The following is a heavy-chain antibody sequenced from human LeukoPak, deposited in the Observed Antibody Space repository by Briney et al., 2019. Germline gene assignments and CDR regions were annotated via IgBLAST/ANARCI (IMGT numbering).Heavy chain of an antibody. CDR1: GYTFTSYG. Sequence: ASVKVSCKASGYTFTSYGISGVRQAPGQGLEWMGWISAYNGNTNYAQKLQGRVTMTTDTSTSTAYMELRSLRSDDTAVYYCARVVTPKYCSSTSCYWKGWFDPWGQGTLVTVSS. CDR2: ISAYNGNT. D-gene: IGHD2-2*01. CDR3: ARVVTPKYCSSTSCYWKGWFDP. V-gene: IGHV1-18*01. J-gene: IGHJ5*02.